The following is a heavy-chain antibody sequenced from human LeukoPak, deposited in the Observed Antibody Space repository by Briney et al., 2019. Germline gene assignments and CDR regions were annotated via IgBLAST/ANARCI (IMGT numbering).Heavy chain of an antibody. Sequence: SEGLSLTCNVSGGAISSSSYYWGWIRQPPGKGLEWIGSIYYSGSTYYNPSLKSRVTISVDTSKNQFSLKLNSVTAADTAVYYCASPSSSRGLVFDIWGQGTMVTVSS. J-gene: IGHJ3*02. CDR2: IYYSGST. CDR1: GGAISSSSYY. V-gene: IGHV4-39*01. D-gene: IGHD6-13*01. CDR3: ASPSSSRGLVFDI.